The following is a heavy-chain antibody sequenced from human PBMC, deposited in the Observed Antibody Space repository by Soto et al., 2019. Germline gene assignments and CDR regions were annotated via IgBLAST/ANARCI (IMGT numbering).Heavy chain of an antibody. D-gene: IGHD2-2*01. CDR2: IIPIFGTA. CDR1: GGTFNNYV. Sequence: QVQLVQSGAEVKKPGSSVKVSCKASGGTFNNYVINWVRQAPGQGLEWMGGIIPIFGTANYAQTFQGRVTITADKSTSTAYMQLNGLRSENTAVYYCAGRCDNTSCLAHFDSWGQGTLVTVSS. J-gene: IGHJ4*02. V-gene: IGHV1-69*06. CDR3: AGRCDNTSCLAHFDS.